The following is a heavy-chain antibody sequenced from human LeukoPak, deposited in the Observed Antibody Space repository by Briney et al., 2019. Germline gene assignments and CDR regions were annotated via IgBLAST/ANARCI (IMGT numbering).Heavy chain of an antibody. CDR3: ARDRQVAGTNYFYYMDV. D-gene: IGHD6-19*01. V-gene: IGHV3-21*01. CDR2: ISSSSSYI. J-gene: IGHJ6*03. Sequence: TTGASLRLSCAASGFTLSSYSMNWVRQVPGKGLEWVSSISSSSSYIYYGDSVKGRFTISRDNAKNSLYLQMNSLRAEDTAVYYCARDRQVAGTNYFYYMDVWGKGTTVTISS. CDR1: GFTLSSYS.